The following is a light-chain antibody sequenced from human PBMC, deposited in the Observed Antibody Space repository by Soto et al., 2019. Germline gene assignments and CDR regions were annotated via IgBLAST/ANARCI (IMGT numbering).Light chain of an antibody. CDR1: QNINNY. J-gene: IGKJ4*01. V-gene: IGKV3-11*01. CDR3: QQRSNWPLS. Sequence: EIVLTQSPATLSLSPGEIATLSCRASQNINNYLAWYQQKPGQAPRLLIYDVYNSAIGIPARFSGSGSGTDFTLTISSLEPEDFALYYCQQRSNWPLSFGGGTRVEIK. CDR2: DVY.